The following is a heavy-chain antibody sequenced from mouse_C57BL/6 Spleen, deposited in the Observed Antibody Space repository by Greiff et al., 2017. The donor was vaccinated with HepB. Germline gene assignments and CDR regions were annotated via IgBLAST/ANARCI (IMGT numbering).Heavy chain of an antibody. CDR3: ARPTAGTMDY. J-gene: IGHJ4*01. V-gene: IGHV5-17*01. CDR2: ISSGSSTI. D-gene: IGHD1-2*01. CDR1: GFTFSDYG. Sequence: EVKLVESGGGLVKPGGSLKLSCAASGFTFSDYGMHWVRQAPEKGLEWVAYISSGSSTIYYADTVKGRFTISRDNAKNTLFLQMTSLRSEATAMYYCARPTAGTMDYWGQGTSVTVSS.